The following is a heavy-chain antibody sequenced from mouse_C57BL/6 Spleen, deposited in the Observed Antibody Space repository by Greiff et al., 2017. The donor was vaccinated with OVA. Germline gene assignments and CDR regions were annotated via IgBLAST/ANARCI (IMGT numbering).Heavy chain of an antibody. V-gene: IGHV1-82*01. CDR2: IYPGDGDT. CDR1: GYAFSSSW. Sequence: QVQLQQSGPELVKPGASVKISCKASGYAFSSSWMNWVKQRPGKGLEWIGRIYPGDGDTNYNGKFKGKATLTADKSSSTAYMQLSSLTSEDSAVYFCARSGIYYYGSSGDYFDYWGQGTTLTVSS. CDR3: ARSGIYYYGSSGDYFDY. D-gene: IGHD1-1*01. J-gene: IGHJ2*01.